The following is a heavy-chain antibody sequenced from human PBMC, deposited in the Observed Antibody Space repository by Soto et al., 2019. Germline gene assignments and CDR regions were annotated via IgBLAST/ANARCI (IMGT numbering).Heavy chain of an antibody. J-gene: IGHJ6*02. CDR2: INPDSGGT. Sequence: ASVKVSCRACGYTFTGYYMHRVRQAPGQGLEWMGWINPDSGGTNYAQKFQGWVTMTRDTSISTAYMELSRLRSDDTAVYYCARDHRGSYSYYYYGMDVWGQGTTVTVS. CDR1: GYTFTGYY. CDR3: ARDHRGSYSYYYYGMDV. V-gene: IGHV1-2*04. D-gene: IGHD1-26*01.